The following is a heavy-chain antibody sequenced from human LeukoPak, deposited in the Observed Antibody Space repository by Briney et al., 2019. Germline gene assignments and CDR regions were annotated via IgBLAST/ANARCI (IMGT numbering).Heavy chain of an antibody. CDR1: GYTFTSYD. CDR2: MNPNSGNT. CDR3: ARVLKFRSGSQKHTYYFDY. J-gene: IGHJ4*02. D-gene: IGHD3-10*01. V-gene: IGHV1-8*02. Sequence: ASVKVSCKASGYTFTSYDINWVRQATGQGLEWMGWMNPNSGNTGYAQKFQGRVTMTRNTSISTAYMELSSLRSEDTAVYYCARVLKFRSGSQKHTYYFDYWGQGTLVTVSS.